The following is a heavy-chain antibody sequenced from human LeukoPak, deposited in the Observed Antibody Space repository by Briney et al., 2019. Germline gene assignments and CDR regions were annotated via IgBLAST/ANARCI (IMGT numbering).Heavy chain of an antibody. CDR1: GGSISGFY. D-gene: IGHD3-22*01. J-gene: IGHJ4*02. Sequence: SETLSLTCSVSGGSISGFYWSWIRQPPGKGLERIGHIYYTGINYNSPSLTSRVTMSLHTSKHQLFLNLSSLTSADTALYYCAISYYDSSGYRYYDYWGQGTLVTVSS. CDR3: AISYYDSSGYRYYDY. V-gene: IGHV4-59*01. CDR2: IYYTGIN.